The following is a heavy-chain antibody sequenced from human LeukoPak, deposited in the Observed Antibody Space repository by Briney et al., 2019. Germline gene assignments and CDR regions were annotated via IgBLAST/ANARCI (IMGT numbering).Heavy chain of an antibody. J-gene: IGHJ5*02. D-gene: IGHD2-2*02. CDR1: GLIFSDHY. CDR3: AREGFVVVPAAIIGWFDP. V-gene: IGHV3-33*08. Sequence: GGSLRLSCIVSGLIFSDHYMHWVRQAPGKGLEWVAVMWYDGGNKYYADSVKGRFTISRDNSKNTLYLQMNSLRAEATAVYYCAREGFVVVPAAIIGWFDPWGQGTLVTVSS. CDR2: MWYDGGNK.